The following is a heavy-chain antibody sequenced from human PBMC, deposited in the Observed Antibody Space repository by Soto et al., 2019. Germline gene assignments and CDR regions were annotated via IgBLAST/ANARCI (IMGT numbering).Heavy chain of an antibody. V-gene: IGHV4-61*01. CDR2: IYYSGST. D-gene: IGHD5-18*01. CDR3: ARDGIGRDTAMPGGSFYYYGMDV. CDR1: GGSVSSGSYY. J-gene: IGHJ6*02. Sequence: SETLSLTRTVSGGSVSSGSYYWSWIRQLPGKGLEWIGYIYYSGSTNYNPSLKSRVTISVDTSKNQFSLKLSSVTAADTAVYYCARDGIGRDTAMPGGSFYYYGMDVWGQGTTVTVSS.